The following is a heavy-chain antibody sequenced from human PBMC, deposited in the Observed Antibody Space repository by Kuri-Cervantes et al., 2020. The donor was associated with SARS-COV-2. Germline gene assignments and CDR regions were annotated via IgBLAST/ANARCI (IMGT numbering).Heavy chain of an antibody. D-gene: IGHD3-3*01. CDR2: INPNSGGT. CDR3: ARDVLRFLEWLDYYYYYGMDV. V-gene: IGHV1-2*02. Sequence: ASVKVSCKASGYTFTGYYMHWVRQAPGQGLEWMGWINPNSGGTNYAQKFQGRVTMTRDTSISTAYMELRSLRSDDTAVYYCARDVLRFLEWLDYYYYYGMDVWGQGTTVTVSS. CDR1: GYTFTGYY. J-gene: IGHJ6*02.